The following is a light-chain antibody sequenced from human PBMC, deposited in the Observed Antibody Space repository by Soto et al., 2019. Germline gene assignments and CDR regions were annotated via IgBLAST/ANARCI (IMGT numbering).Light chain of an antibody. J-gene: IGKJ4*01. V-gene: IGKV3-20*01. CDR2: GAS. Sequence: EVVLTQSPGTLSLSPGERATLFCRASQSVTSSSMAWHQQKPGQAPRLLIYGASSRATGIPDRFSGSGSGTDFTLTISRLESEDSAVYYCQHYGSSPGLTFGGGTKVEIK. CDR1: QSVTSSS. CDR3: QHYGSSPGLT.